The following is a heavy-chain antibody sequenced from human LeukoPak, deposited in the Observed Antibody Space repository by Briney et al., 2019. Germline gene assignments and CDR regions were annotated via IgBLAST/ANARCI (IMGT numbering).Heavy chain of an antibody. V-gene: IGHV3-7*01. CDR3: AIGVYHYDY. CDR2: IKEDGSEI. J-gene: IGHJ4*02. CDR1: GFTFSSYW. Sequence: GGSLRLSCAASGFTFSSYWMTWFRQAPGKGLEWVANIKEDGSEIYYLDSVKGRFTISRDNTKNSLYLQMNSLRAEDTAVYYCAIGVYHYDYWGQGTLVTVSP. D-gene: IGHD3-3*01.